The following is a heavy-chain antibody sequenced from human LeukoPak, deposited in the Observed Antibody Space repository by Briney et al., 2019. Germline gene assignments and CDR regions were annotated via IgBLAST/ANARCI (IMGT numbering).Heavy chain of an antibody. D-gene: IGHD3-10*01. Sequence: GGSLRLSCAASGFTFSSYWMHWVRQAPGKGLVWVSRINSDGSSTSYADSVKGRFTISRDNAKNTLYLQMNSLRAEDTAVYYCAKDRLPETYYGSGGNDYWGQGTLVIVSS. CDR3: AKDRLPETYYGSGGNDY. J-gene: IGHJ4*02. CDR1: GFTFSSYW. CDR2: INSDGSST. V-gene: IGHV3-74*01.